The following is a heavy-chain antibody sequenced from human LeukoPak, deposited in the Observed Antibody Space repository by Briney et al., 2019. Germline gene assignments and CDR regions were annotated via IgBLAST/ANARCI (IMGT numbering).Heavy chain of an antibody. CDR2: ISGSGGST. J-gene: IGHJ4*02. Sequence: TGGSLRLSCAASGFTLSSYAMSWVRQAPGKGLEWVSGISGSGGSTKYADSMKGRFTISRDNSKNTLYLQMNSLRAEDTAVYYCANQYSGSYWDYFDYWGQGTLVTVSS. V-gene: IGHV3-23*01. D-gene: IGHD1-26*01. CDR1: GFTLSSYA. CDR3: ANQYSGSYWDYFDY.